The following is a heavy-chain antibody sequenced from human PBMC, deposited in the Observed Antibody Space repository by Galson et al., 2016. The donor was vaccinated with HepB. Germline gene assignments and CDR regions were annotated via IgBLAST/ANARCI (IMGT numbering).Heavy chain of an antibody. J-gene: IGHJ4*02. CDR1: GFTFSNAW. CDR3: ARGRITMVRGVTIEWDY. D-gene: IGHD3-10*01. CDR2: IKSEAYGGTA. Sequence: SLRLSCAASGFTFSNAWMSWVRQAPGKGLEWVGRIKSEAYGGTADYAAPVKGRFTISRDDSKNMVFLQMYSLRAEDTAVYYCARGRITMVRGVTIEWDYWGQGTLVTVSS. V-gene: IGHV3-15*01.